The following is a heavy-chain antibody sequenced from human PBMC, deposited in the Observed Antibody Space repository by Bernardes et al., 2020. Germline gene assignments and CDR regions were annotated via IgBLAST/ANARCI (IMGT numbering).Heavy chain of an antibody. CDR1: GFTFSSYA. V-gene: IGHV3-23*01. J-gene: IGHJ4*02. CDR3: AKGDSPAAQFDY. CDR2: ISHSGGST. D-gene: IGHD2-2*01. Sequence: GGSLRLSCAASGFTFSSYAMSWVRQAPGKGLEWVSAISHSGGSTSYAASVKGRFTISRENSKTTLYLQMNSLGAEDTAVYYCAKGDSPAAQFDYWGQGTLVTVSS.